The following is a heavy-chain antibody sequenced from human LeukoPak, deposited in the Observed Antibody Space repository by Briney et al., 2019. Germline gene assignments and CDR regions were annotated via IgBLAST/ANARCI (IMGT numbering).Heavy chain of an antibody. V-gene: IGHV4-59*01. CDR2: IHYRGST. CDR3: AKSRSGTAWYFDL. CDR1: GGSISSYY. J-gene: IGHJ2*01. Sequence: SETLSLTCTVSGGSISSYYWSWIRQPPGKGLEWIGYIHYRGSTNYNPSLKSRVTISVDTSKNQFSLKLSSVTAADTAVYYCAKSRSGTAWYFDLWGRGTLVTVSS. D-gene: IGHD3-10*01.